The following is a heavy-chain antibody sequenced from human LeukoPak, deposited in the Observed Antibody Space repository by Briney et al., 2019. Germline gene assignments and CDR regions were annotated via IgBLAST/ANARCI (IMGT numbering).Heavy chain of an antibody. Sequence: GGSLRLSCAASGFTFSSYAMSWVRQAPGKGLEWVSAISGSGGSTYYADSVKGRFTISRDNSKNTLYLQMNSRRAEDTAVDYCAKGSSGWYGAAFENYWGQGTLVTVSS. CDR1: GFTFSSYA. CDR3: AKGSSGWYGAAFENY. V-gene: IGHV3-23*01. CDR2: ISGSGGST. D-gene: IGHD6-19*01. J-gene: IGHJ4*02.